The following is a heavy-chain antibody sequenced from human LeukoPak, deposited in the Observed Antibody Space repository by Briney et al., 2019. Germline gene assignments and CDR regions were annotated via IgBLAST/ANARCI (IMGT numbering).Heavy chain of an antibody. CDR1: GYTFTGYY. D-gene: IGHD3-9*01. CDR3: ARGGSTYYDILTGSGWFDP. J-gene: IGHJ5*02. CDR2: INPNSGGT. V-gene: IGHV1-2*02. Sequence: ASVKVSCKASGYTFTGYYMHWVRQAPGQGLEWMGWINPNSGGTNYAQKFRGRVTMTRDTSISTAYMELSRLRSDDTAVYYCARGGSTYYDILTGSGWFDPWGQGTLVTVSS.